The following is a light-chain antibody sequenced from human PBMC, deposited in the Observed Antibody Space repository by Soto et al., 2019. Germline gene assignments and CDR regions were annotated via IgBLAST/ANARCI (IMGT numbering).Light chain of an antibody. J-gene: IGLJ2*01. CDR2: DVS. CDR3: TSYTSSSTIL. V-gene: IGLV2-14*01. CDR1: SSDVGGYNY. Sequence: QSALTQPASVSGSPGQSITISCTGTSSDVGGYNYVSWYQQHPGKAPKLMIYDVSNRPSGASNRFSGSKSGNTASLTISGLQAEDEADYYCTSYTSSSTILFGGWTKLTVL.